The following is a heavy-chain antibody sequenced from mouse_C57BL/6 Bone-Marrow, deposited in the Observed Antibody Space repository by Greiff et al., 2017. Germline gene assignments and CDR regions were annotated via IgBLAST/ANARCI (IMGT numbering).Heavy chain of an antibody. CDR1: GYTFTSYW. D-gene: IGHD1-1*01. CDR2: IDPSDSET. Sequence: VQLQQPGAELVRPGSSVKLSCKASGYTFTSYWMHWVKQRPIQGLEWIGNIDPSDSETHYNQKFKDKATLTVDKSSSTAYMQLSSLTSEDSAVYYCARLDYYGSCFDYWGQGTTLTGSS. CDR3: ARLDYYGSCFDY. V-gene: IGHV1-52*01. J-gene: IGHJ2*01.